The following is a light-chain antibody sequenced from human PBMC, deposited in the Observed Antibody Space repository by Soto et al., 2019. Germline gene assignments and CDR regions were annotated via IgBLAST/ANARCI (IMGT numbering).Light chain of an antibody. J-gene: IGKJ5*01. CDR1: QGVTTN. CDR2: DVS. V-gene: IGKV3-15*01. CDR3: MQALQSLT. Sequence: EIVMTQSPATLSVSPGERATLSCRAGQGVTTNFAWYQQKSGQSPRLLIYDVSIRATGVPARFSGSGSGTDFTLKINRVEAEDVGTYYCMQALQSLTFGQGTRLEIK.